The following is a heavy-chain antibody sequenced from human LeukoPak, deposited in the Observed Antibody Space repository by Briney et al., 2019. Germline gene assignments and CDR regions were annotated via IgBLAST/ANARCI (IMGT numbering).Heavy chain of an antibody. V-gene: IGHV1-69*05. CDR1: GGTLSSHA. J-gene: IGHJ4*02. Sequence: SVKVSCKASGGTLSSHAISWVRQAPGQGLEWMGGIIPIFGTANYAQKFQGRVTITTDESTSTAHMELSSLRSEDTAVYYCARDIVGATSGLPTGYWGQGTLVTVSS. CDR2: IIPIFGTA. CDR3: ARDIVGATSGLPTGY. D-gene: IGHD1-26*01.